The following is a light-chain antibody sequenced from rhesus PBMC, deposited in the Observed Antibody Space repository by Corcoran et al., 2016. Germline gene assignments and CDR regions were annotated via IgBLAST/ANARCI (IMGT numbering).Light chain of an antibody. CDR1: QGISSW. Sequence: DIQMTQSPSSLSASVGDTVTITCRASQGISSWLAWYQQKPGKAPKLLIYEASSLQSGVPSRFSGSGSGTDFTLTITSLHSEDFATYYCQQYSIRPWTFGQGTKVEIK. CDR3: QQYSIRPWT. CDR2: EAS. V-gene: IGKV1-22*01. J-gene: IGKJ1*01.